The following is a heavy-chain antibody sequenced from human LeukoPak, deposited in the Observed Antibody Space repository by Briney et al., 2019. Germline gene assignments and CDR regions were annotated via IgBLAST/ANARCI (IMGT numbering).Heavy chain of an antibody. CDR3: ARDRRYYDSSGYYYIHAFDI. V-gene: IGHV4-4*07. CDR2: VYISGSI. Sequence: SESVSLTCTVSADSISSYYWSWIRQPAGKRLEWIGRVYISGSINYNPSLKSRVTMSLDTSKNQFSLKLTSVTAADTAVYYCARDRRYYDSSGYYYIHAFDIWGQGTLASVSS. J-gene: IGHJ3*02. D-gene: IGHD3-22*01. CDR1: ADSISSYY.